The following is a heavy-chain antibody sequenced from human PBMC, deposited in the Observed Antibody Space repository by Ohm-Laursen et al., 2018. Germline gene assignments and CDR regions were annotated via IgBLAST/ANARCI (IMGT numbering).Heavy chain of an antibody. CDR1: GLTTSA. J-gene: IGHJ6*02. V-gene: IGHV3-21*06. Sequence: SLRLSCAASGLTTSAVTWVRQAPGKGLEWVSSISRSSIFIHYADSVKGRFTISRDNGKNLVYLQVSSLRVEDTAVYYCARNAAPRGGSSSAGTYYYGLDVWGQGTTVTVSS. D-gene: IGHD6-6*01. CDR2: ISRSSIFI. CDR3: ARNAAPRGGSSSAGTYYYGLDV.